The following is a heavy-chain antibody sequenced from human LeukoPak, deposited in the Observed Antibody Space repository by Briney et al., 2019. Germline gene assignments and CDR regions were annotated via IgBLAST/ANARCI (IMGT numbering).Heavy chain of an antibody. V-gene: IGHV1-18*01. CDR3: ARDGLARDYYDSSGSTDY. CDR2: ISAYNGNT. D-gene: IGHD3-22*01. Sequence: ASVKVSCKASGYTFTSYGISWVRQAPGQGLEWVGWISAYNGNTNYAQKLQGRVTKTTDTSTSTAYMELRSLRSDDTAVYYCARDGLARDYYDSSGSTDYWGQGTLVTVSS. J-gene: IGHJ4*02. CDR1: GYTFTSYG.